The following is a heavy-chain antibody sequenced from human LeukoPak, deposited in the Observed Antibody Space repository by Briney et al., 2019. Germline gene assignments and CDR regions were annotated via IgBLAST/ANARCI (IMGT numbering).Heavy chain of an antibody. CDR3: ARLLDYGVDDAFDI. D-gene: IGHD4-17*01. CDR1: GYSFTSYW. Sequence: GESLKISCKSSGYSFTSYWIGWVRQMPGKGLEWMGIIYPGDSDTRYSPSFQGQVTISADKSISTAYLQWSSPRASDTAMYYCARLLDYGVDDAFDIWGQGTMVTVSS. V-gene: IGHV5-51*01. J-gene: IGHJ3*02. CDR2: IYPGDSDT.